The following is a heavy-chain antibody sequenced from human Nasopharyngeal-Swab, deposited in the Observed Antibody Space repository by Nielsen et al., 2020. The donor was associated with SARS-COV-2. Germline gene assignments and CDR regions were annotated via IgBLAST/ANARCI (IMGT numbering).Heavy chain of an antibody. V-gene: IGHV1-24*01. CDR2: FDPEDGET. D-gene: IGHD2-8*01. J-gene: IGHJ3*02. Sequence: ASVKVSCKVSGYTLTELSMHWVRQAPGKGLERMGGFDPEDGETIYAQKFQGRVTMTEDTSTDTAYMELSSLRSEDTAVYYCATDLRYCTNGVCHTKAADAFDIWGQGTMVTVSS. CDR3: ATDLRYCTNGVCHTKAADAFDI. CDR1: GYTLTELS.